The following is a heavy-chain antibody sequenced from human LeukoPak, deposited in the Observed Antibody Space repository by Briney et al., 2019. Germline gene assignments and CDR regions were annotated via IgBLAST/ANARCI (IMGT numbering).Heavy chain of an antibody. V-gene: IGHV4-31*03. D-gene: IGHD3-22*01. J-gene: IGHJ4*02. CDR3: ARDYYDSRYFDY. CDR1: GGSISSGGYY. CDR2: IYYSGST. Sequence: SQTLFLTCTVSGGSISSGGYYWSWIRQHPGKGLEWIGYIYYSGSTYYNPSLKSRVTISVDTSKNQFSLKLSSVTAADTAVYYCARDYYDSRYFDYWGQGTLVTVSS.